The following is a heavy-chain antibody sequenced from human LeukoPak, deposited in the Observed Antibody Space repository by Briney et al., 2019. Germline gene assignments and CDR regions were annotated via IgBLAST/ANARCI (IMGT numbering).Heavy chain of an antibody. Sequence: RGESLKISCTGSGHSFTSYWIAWVRQMPGKGLEWMGIIYAGGSDTRYSPSFQGQVTISVDKSINTAYLQWRSLRASDTAMYYCGRSGHYGTDVWGQGTTVTVSS. CDR1: GHSFTSYW. V-gene: IGHV5-51*01. J-gene: IGHJ6*02. D-gene: IGHD3-10*01. CDR2: IYAGGSDT. CDR3: GRSGHYGTDV.